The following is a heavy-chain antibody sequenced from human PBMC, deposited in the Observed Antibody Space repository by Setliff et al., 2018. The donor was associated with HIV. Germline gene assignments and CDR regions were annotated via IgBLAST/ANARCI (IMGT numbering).Heavy chain of an antibody. Sequence: ASVKVSCKASGYTFSNYGITWVRQAPGQGLEWMGWITSYNGNTNYAKKFKGRVTMTTDTSTSIAYMELSNLRSEDTAIYYCLRRATAAEVFDYWGQGTLVTVSS. CDR2: ITSYNGNT. CDR3: LRRATAAEVFDY. J-gene: IGHJ4*02. D-gene: IGHD6-13*01. V-gene: IGHV1-18*01. CDR1: GYTFSNYG.